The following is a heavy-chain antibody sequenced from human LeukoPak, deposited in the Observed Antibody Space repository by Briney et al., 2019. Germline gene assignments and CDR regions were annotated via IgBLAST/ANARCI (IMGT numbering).Heavy chain of an antibody. V-gene: IGHV3-53*01. CDR2: IYSGGST. D-gene: IGHD3-10*01. CDR1: GFTVSSNY. J-gene: IGHJ6*03. CDR3: ARAGSGRFPGYMDV. Sequence: GGSLRLSCAASGFTVSSNYMSWVRQAPGKGLEWVSVIYSGGSTYYADSVKGRFTISRDNSKNTLYLQMNSLRAEDTAVYYCARAGSGRFPGYMDVWGKGTTVTVSS.